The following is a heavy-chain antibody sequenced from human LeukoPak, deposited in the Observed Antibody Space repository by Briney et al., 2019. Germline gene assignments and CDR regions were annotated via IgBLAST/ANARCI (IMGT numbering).Heavy chain of an antibody. D-gene: IGHD4-11*01. J-gene: IGHJ4*02. Sequence: GGSLRLSCEASGSTFSNAWMSWVRQAPGKGLGWVSSINGSGDKTYYADSVKGRFTISRDNSKNTLYLQMSSLRSDDTAVYYCARDDNYGIFVNVDYWGQGTLVTVSS. V-gene: IGHV3-23*01. CDR2: INGSGDKT. CDR1: GSTFSNAW. CDR3: ARDDNYGIFVNVDY.